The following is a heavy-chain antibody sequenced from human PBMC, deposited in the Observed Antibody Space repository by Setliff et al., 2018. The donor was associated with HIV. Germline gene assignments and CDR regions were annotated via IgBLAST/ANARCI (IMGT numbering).Heavy chain of an antibody. D-gene: IGHD5-12*01. CDR1: GGSIRTGAYD. CDR3: SRQNSCYAPGPFDY. Sequence: PSETLSLTCTVSGGSIRTGAYDWGWIRQPPGKGLAWIGSIYYSVSTYYNPSLNSRVTISVDTSKNQFSLKLSSVTAADTAVYYCSRQNSCYAPGPFDYWGQGSLVTVSS. J-gene: IGHJ4*02. V-gene: IGHV4-39*01. CDR2: IYYSVST.